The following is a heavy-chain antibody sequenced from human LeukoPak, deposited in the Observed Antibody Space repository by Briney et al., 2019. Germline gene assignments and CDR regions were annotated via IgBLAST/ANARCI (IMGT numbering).Heavy chain of an antibody. Sequence: ASVKVSCKASGYTFTSYGISWVRQAPGQGLEWMGWISAYNGNTNYAQKLQGRVTMTTDTSTSTAYMELRSLRSDDTAVYYCARDPYVPYCSSTSCYYNWFDPWGQGTLVTVSS. V-gene: IGHV1-18*01. D-gene: IGHD2-2*01. J-gene: IGHJ5*02. CDR1: GYTFTSYG. CDR2: ISAYNGNT. CDR3: ARDPYVPYCSSTSCYYNWFDP.